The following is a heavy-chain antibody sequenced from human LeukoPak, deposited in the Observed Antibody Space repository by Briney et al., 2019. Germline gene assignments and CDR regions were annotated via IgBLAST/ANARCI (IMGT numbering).Heavy chain of an antibody. D-gene: IGHD3-22*01. V-gene: IGHV1-18*01. CDR3: ARDDRGGFD. CDR1: GYTFTSYG. CDR2: ISAYNGNT. Sequence: ASVKVSCKASGYTFTSYGISWVRQAPGQGLEWMGWISAYNGNTNYAQKLKGRVTINTDTSTSTAYVELRSLRSDDTAVYYCARDDRGGFDWGQGTLVTVSS. J-gene: IGHJ4*02.